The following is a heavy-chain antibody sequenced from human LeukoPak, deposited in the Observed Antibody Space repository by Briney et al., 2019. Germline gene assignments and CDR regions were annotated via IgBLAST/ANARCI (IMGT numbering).Heavy chain of an antibody. V-gene: IGHV3-21*01. J-gene: IGHJ4*02. CDR3: ARDKIAQWLFDY. Sequence: GGSLRLSCAASGFTFSSYSMNWVRQAPGKGLEWVSSISSSSSYIYYADSVKGRFTISRDNAKNSLYLQMNSLRAEDTAVYYCARDKIAQWLFDYWGQGTLVTVSS. CDR1: GFTFSSYS. CDR2: ISSSSSYI. D-gene: IGHD6-19*01.